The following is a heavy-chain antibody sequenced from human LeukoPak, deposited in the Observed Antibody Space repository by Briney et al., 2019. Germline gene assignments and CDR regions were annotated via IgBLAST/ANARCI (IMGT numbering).Heavy chain of an antibody. CDR2: IYSGGST. Sequence: GGSLRLSCAASGFTVSSNHMSWVRQAPGKGLEWVSVIYSGGSTYYADSVKGRFTISRDNSKNTLYLQMNSLRAEDTAVYYCASSYYYDSSGPPSTDYWGQGTLVTVSS. D-gene: IGHD3-22*01. J-gene: IGHJ4*02. CDR3: ASSYYYDSSGPPSTDY. CDR1: GFTVSSNH. V-gene: IGHV3-53*01.